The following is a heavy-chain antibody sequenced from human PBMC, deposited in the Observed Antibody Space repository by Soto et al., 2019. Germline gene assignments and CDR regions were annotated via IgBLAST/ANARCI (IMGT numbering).Heavy chain of an antibody. V-gene: IGHV3-30-3*01. J-gene: IGHJ4*02. CDR3: AKGVLGYCSSNSCYAYDF. D-gene: IGHD2-2*01. Sequence: GGSLRLSCAASGFTFSSYAMHWVRQAPGKGLEWVAVISYDGSNKYYADSVKGRFTISRDNSKSTLFLQMHSLRAEDTAVYYCAKGVLGYCSSNSCYAYDFWGQGTLVTVSS. CDR1: GFTFSSYA. CDR2: ISYDGSNK.